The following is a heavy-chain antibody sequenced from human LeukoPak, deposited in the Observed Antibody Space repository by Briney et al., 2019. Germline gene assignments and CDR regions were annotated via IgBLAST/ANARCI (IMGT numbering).Heavy chain of an antibody. D-gene: IGHD1-1*01. CDR1: GFTFSSYG. CDR2: IRYDGSNK. J-gene: IGHJ4*02. CDR3: VKDGVSTTGTSGDFDY. V-gene: IGHV3-30*02. Sequence: GGSLRLSCAASGFTFSSYGMHWVRQAPGKGLEWVAFIRYDGSNKYYADSVKGRFTISRDNSKNTLYLQMNSLRAEDTAVCYCVKDGVSTTGTSGDFDYWGQGTLVTVSS.